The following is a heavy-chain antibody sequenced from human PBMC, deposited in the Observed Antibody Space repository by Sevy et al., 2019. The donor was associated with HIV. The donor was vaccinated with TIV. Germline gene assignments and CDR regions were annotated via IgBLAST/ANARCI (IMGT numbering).Heavy chain of an antibody. CDR2: INTNTGNP. D-gene: IGHD3-10*01. CDR3: ARYGVLWFGKVNPVAWEFDP. Sequence: ASVKVSCKASGYTFTSYAMNWVRQAPGQGLEWMGWINTNTGNPTYAQGFTGRFVFSLDTSVSTAYLQISSLKAEDTAVYYCARYGVLWFGKVNPVAWEFDPWGQGTLVTVSS. CDR1: GYTFTSYA. V-gene: IGHV7-4-1*02. J-gene: IGHJ5*02.